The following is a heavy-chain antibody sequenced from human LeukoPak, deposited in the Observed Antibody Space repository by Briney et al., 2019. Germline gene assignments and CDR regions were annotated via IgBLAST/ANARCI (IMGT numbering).Heavy chain of an antibody. J-gene: IGHJ4*02. D-gene: IGHD3-10*01. CDR1: GFTFSSYW. CDR3: ARDRVSIWFGELLGTTAYFDY. V-gene: IGHV3-7*01. Sequence: GGSLRLSCAASGFTFSSYWMSWVRQAPGKGLEWVANIKRDGSEKYYVDSVRGRFTISRDNAKNSLYLQMNSLRAEDTAVYYCARDRVSIWFGELLGTTAYFDYWGQGTLVTASS. CDR2: IKRDGSEK.